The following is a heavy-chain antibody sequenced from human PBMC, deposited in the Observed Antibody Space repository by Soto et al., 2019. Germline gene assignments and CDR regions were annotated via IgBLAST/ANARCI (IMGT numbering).Heavy chain of an antibody. CDR1: GYTLTELS. J-gene: IGHJ5*02. V-gene: IGHV1-24*01. CDR3: AAWPQITMVRGVRYWFDP. D-gene: IGHD3-10*01. Sequence: ASVKVSCKVSGYTLTELSMHWVRQAPGKGLEWMGGFDPEDGETIYAQKFQGRVTMTEDTSTDTAYMELSSLRSEDTAVYYCAAWPQITMVRGVRYWFDPWGQGTLVTVSS. CDR2: FDPEDGET.